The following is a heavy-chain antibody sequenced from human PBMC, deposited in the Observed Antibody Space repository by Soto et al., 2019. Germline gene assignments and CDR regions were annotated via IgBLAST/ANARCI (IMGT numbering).Heavy chain of an antibody. CDR1: GFTFSSYW. J-gene: IGHJ3*02. V-gene: IGHV3-7*01. Sequence: PGGSLRLSCAASGFTFSSYWMSWVRQAPGKGLEWVANIKQDGSEKYYVDSVKGRFTISRDNAKNSLYLQMNSLRAEDTAVYYCARDGPLRYFDWLPPHDAFDIWGQGTMVNVSS. CDR3: ARDGPLRYFDWLPPHDAFDI. D-gene: IGHD3-9*01. CDR2: IKQDGSEK.